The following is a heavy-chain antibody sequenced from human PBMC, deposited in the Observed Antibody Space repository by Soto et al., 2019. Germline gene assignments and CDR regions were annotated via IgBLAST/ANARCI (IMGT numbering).Heavy chain of an antibody. CDR1: GGSISSGDYY. CDR3: ARGRGLWFGDRLQNWLDP. V-gene: IGHV4-30-4*01. CDR2: IYYSGST. D-gene: IGHD3-10*01. Sequence: PSETLSLTCTVSGGSISSGDYYWSWIRQPPGKGLEWIGYIYYSGSTYYNPSLKSRVTISVDTSKNQFSLKLSSVTAADTAVYYCARGRGLWFGDRLQNWLDPWGQGTLVTVSS. J-gene: IGHJ5*02.